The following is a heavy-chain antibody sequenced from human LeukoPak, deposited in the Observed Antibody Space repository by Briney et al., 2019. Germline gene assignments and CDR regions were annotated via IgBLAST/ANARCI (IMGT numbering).Heavy chain of an antibody. J-gene: IGHJ2*01. CDR2: IYNSGST. CDR1: GGSISTYY. D-gene: IGHD3-22*01. Sequence: SETLSLTCTVSGGSISTYYWSWIRQPPGKGLEWIGYIYNSGSTNYNPSLNSRVTISVDTSKNQFSLKLSSVTAADTAVYYCARGDQYYYDSSGYYYWYFDLWGRGTLVTVSS. V-gene: IGHV4-59*01. CDR3: ARGDQYYYDSSGYYYWYFDL.